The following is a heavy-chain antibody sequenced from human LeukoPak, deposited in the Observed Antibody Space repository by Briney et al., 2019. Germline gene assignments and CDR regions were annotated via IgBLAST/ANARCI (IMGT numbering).Heavy chain of an antibody. CDR3: ARYWGPYDNSGAYFDY. J-gene: IGHJ4*02. D-gene: IGHD3-22*01. Sequence: SETLSLTCGVSGGSVTSTNWWTWVRQPPGKGLEWIATIYYSGSTYYNPSLKSRVTISVDTSKNQFSLKLSSVTAADTAMYYCARYWGPYDNSGAYFDYWGQGTLVTVSS. CDR2: IYYSGST. V-gene: IGHV4-4*02. CDR1: GGSVTSTNW.